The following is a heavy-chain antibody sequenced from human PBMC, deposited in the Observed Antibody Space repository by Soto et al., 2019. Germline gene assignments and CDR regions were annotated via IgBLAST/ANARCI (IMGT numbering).Heavy chain of an antibody. J-gene: IGHJ5*02. Sequence: GSGPTLVNPTQTLTLTCTFSGFSLSTSGMSVGWIRQPPGKALEWLALIDWDDDTYYRTSLKTRLAISKDTSKNQVVLTMTNMDPVDTATYYCARVINYSWHDPPQAWFDPWGQGTLVTVSS. CDR2: IDWDDDT. D-gene: IGHD4-4*01. CDR3: ARVINYSWHDPPQAWFDP. V-gene: IGHV2-70*01. CDR1: GFSLSTSGMS.